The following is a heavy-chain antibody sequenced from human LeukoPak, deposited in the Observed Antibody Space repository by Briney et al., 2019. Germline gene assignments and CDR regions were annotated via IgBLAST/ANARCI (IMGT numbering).Heavy chain of an antibody. Sequence: GGSLRLSCAASGFTFSSYSMNCVRQAPGKGLEWVSSISSSSSYIYYADSVKGRFTISRDNAKNSLYLQMNSLRAEDTAVYYCAREAAPYCSSTSCLGVGYWGQGTLVTVSS. J-gene: IGHJ4*02. CDR1: GFTFSSYS. D-gene: IGHD2-2*01. CDR2: ISSSSSYI. V-gene: IGHV3-21*01. CDR3: AREAAPYCSSTSCLGVGY.